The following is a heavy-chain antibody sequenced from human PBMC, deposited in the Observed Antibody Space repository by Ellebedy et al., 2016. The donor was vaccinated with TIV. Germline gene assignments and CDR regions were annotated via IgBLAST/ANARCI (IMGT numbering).Heavy chain of an antibody. CDR2: ISTSSSTI. CDR3: ARRSTDFAFDS. J-gene: IGHJ4*02. Sequence: PGGSLRLSCAASAFTFSAYSMNWVRQAPGKGLEWVSYISTSSSTIYYADSVKGRFTISRDNSKNTLFLQMSSLRAEDTAVYFCARRSTDFAFDSWGQGTLVTVSS. V-gene: IGHV3-48*01. D-gene: IGHD3/OR15-3a*01. CDR1: AFTFSAYS.